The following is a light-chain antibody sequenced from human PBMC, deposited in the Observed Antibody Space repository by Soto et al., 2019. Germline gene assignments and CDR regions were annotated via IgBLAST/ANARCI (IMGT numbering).Light chain of an antibody. CDR1: SSDVGRYNF. CDR2: EVS. J-gene: IGLJ1*01. CDR3: CSFTSITTYV. V-gene: IGLV2-14*01. Sequence: QSALTQSRSVSGSPGQSVTISCTGTSSDVGRYNFVSWFQQHPGKAPKLMISEVSNRPSGVSNRFSGSKSGNTASLIISGLQAEDEADYYCCSFTSITTYVFGTGTKVTVL.